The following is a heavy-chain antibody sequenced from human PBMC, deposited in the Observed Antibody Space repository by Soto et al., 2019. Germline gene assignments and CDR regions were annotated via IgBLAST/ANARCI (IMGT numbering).Heavy chain of an antibody. V-gene: IGHV4-39*01. J-gene: IGHJ6*02. CDR3: ASTTYDFWSGYGMDV. CDR1: GGSISSSSYY. CDR2: IYYSGST. D-gene: IGHD3-3*01. Sequence: PSGTLSLTCTVSGGSISSSSYYWGWIRQPPGKGLEWIGSIYYSGSTYYNPSLKSRVTISVDTSKNQFSLKLSSVTAADTAVYYCASTTYDFWSGYGMDVWGQGTTVTVSS.